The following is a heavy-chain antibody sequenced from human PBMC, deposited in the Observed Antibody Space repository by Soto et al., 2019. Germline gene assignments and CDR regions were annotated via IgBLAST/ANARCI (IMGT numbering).Heavy chain of an antibody. J-gene: IGHJ4*02. V-gene: IGHV3-33*01. D-gene: IGHD3-22*01. CDR3: AREYDSSGYYSYYFDY. Sequence: QVQLVESGGGVAQPGRSLRLSCAASGFTFSSYGMHWVRQAPGKGLEWVAVIWYDGSNKYYADSVKGRFTISRDNSKNTLYLQMNSLRAEDTAVYYCAREYDSSGYYSYYFDYWGQGTLVTVSS. CDR2: IWYDGSNK. CDR1: GFTFSSYG.